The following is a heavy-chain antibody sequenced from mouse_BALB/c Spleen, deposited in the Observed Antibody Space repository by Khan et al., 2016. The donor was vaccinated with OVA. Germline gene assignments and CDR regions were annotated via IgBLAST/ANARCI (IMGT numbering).Heavy chain of an antibody. CDR3: ATYGSNYYYAMDC. D-gene: IGHD1-1*01. CDR1: GYSITSGYY. Sequence: EVQLQESGPGLVKPSQSLSPTCSVTGYSITSGYYWNWIRQFPGNKLEWMGYISYDGSNNYNPSLKNRISITRDTSKNQFFLKLNSVTTEDTATYFCATYGSNYYYAMDCWGQGTSVTVSS. CDR2: ISYDGSN. V-gene: IGHV3-6*02. J-gene: IGHJ4*01.